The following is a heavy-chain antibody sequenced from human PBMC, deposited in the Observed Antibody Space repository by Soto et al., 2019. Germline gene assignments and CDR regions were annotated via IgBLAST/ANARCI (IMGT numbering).Heavy chain of an antibody. CDR1: GDSITSSAW. CDR2: IHLGGTT. J-gene: IGHJ5*02. Sequence: QVQLQESGPGLVKPSGTLSLTCAVSGDSITSSAWLSCVRQPPGKGLEWIGEIHLGGTTNYNPSLKSRVTISVDKSKHQFSLILNSVTAADTAIYYCARGDNWRLDLWGQGTLVTVSS. CDR3: ARGDNWRLDL. D-gene: IGHD1-20*01. V-gene: IGHV4-4*02.